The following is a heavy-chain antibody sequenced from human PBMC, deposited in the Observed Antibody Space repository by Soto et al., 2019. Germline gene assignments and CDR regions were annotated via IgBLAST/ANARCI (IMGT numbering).Heavy chain of an antibody. CDR3: ARDLDWAFDN. Sequence: GGSLRLSCAASGFTFSDFTMNWVRQSPGKGLEWISYIIRDSTTTTYADSVKGRFTISRDNAKNSLFLQMDSLRDEDTAVYYCARDLDWAFDNWGQGILVTVSS. J-gene: IGHJ4*02. D-gene: IGHD3-9*01. CDR1: GFTFSDFT. V-gene: IGHV3-48*02. CDR2: IIRDSTTT.